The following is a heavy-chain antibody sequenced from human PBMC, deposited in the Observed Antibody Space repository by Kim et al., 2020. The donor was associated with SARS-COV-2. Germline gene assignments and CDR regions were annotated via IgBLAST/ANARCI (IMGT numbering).Heavy chain of an antibody. Sequence: SETLSLTCSVSGGSLSSTSYYWGWIRQAPWAGLEWLGTIYFNGITYYNPSLNSRVTMSIDTSKTDFSLKLTSVTAADTAVYYCAGEGMGATAFDYWGQGTLVTVSS. CDR3: AGEGMGATAFDY. J-gene: IGHJ4*02. CDR2: IYFNGIT. D-gene: IGHD1-26*01. V-gene: IGHV4-39*07. CDR1: GGSLSSTSYY.